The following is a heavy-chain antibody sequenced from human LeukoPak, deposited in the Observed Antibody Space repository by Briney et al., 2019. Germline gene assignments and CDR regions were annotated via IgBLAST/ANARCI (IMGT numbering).Heavy chain of an antibody. J-gene: IGHJ4*02. D-gene: IGHD4-17*01. CDR3: ARFGDYGRYFDY. V-gene: IGHV4-59*01. CDR1: GGSISSYY. CDR2: IYYSGST. Sequence: KTSETLSLTCTVSGGSISSYYWSWIRQPPGKGLEWIGYIYYSGSTNYNPSLKSRVTISVDTSKNQFSLKLSSVTAADTAVYYCARFGDYGRYFDYWGQGTLVTVSS.